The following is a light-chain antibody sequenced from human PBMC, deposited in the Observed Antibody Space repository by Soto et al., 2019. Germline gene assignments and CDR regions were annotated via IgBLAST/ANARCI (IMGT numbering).Light chain of an antibody. CDR1: SSNIGSNY. J-gene: IGLJ3*02. CDR3: AAWDDSLSARWV. V-gene: IGLV1-47*01. CDR2: RNN. Sequence: HSVLTQPPSASGTPGQRVTISCSGSSSNIGSNYVYWYQQLPGTAPKLLIYRNNQRPSGVPDRFSGSKSGTSASLAISGLRSEDEADYYCAAWDDSLSARWVFGGGTKLTVL.